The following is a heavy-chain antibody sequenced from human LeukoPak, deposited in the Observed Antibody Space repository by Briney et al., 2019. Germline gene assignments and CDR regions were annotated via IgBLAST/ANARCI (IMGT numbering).Heavy chain of an antibody. CDR1: GFTFSSYA. CDR3: ARDRYYGSGSYLDY. D-gene: IGHD3-10*01. Sequence: GGSLRLSCVASGFTFSSYAMHWVRQAPGKGLEWVAVISYDGSNKYYADSVKGRFTISRDNSKNTLYLQMNSLRAEDTAVYYCARDRYYGSGSYLDYWGQGTLVTVSS. J-gene: IGHJ4*02. V-gene: IGHV3-30-3*01. CDR2: ISYDGSNK.